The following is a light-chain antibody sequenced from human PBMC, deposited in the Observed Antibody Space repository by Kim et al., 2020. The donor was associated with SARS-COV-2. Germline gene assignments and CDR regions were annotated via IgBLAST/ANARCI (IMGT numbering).Light chain of an antibody. Sequence: SPGERAALAARASQSISSSYLAWYQQKPGQAPRLLIYGKSSRATGIPDRFSGSGSGTDFTLTINRLEPEDFAVYYCQQYVSSPRTFGQGTKVDIK. CDR3: QQYVSSPRT. J-gene: IGKJ1*01. CDR1: QSISSSY. V-gene: IGKV3-20*01. CDR2: GKS.